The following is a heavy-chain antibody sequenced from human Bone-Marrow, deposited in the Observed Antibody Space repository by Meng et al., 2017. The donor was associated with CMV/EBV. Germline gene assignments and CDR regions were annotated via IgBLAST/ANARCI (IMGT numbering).Heavy chain of an antibody. CDR1: GFTFSSNS. J-gene: IGHJ3*02. D-gene: IGHD5-18*01. CDR2: INSAGNST. CDR3: ARIRVWEGDVFDI. Sequence: EALEISCAASGFTFSSNSMNWVRQAPGKGLVWVSRINSAGNSTIYPDSVRGRFTISRDNAKNLLYLQMSSLRAEDTAVYFCARIRVWEGDVFDIWGQGTMVTVSS. V-gene: IGHV3-74*01.